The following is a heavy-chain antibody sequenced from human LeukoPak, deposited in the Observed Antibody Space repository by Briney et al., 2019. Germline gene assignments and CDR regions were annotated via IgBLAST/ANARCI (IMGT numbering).Heavy chain of an antibody. CDR2: ISYDGSNK. CDR3: ARATAYSSSWYNY. J-gene: IGHJ4*02. D-gene: IGHD6-13*01. Sequence: PGRSLRLSCAASGFTFSSYGMHWVRQAPGKGLEWVAVISYDGSNKYYADSVKGRFTISRGNSKNTLYLQMNSLRAEDTAVYYCARATAYSSSWYNYWGQGTLVTVSS. CDR1: GFTFSSYG. V-gene: IGHV3-30*03.